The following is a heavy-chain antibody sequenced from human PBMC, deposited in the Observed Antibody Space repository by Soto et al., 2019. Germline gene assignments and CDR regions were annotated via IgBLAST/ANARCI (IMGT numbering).Heavy chain of an antibody. D-gene: IGHD2-8*01. CDR3: ARESMPLTNDWYFDL. Sequence: QVQLQESGPGLVKPSETLSLTCTVSGGSISGGVHSWSWIRQPPGKGLEWIGHIFDSGSTYYNPSLKRRLTISVDTSKNQFSLRLSSVTAADTAVYYCARESMPLTNDWYFDLWGRGTLVTVSS. V-gene: IGHV4-30-4*01. CDR1: GGSISGGVHS. J-gene: IGHJ2*01. CDR2: IFDSGST.